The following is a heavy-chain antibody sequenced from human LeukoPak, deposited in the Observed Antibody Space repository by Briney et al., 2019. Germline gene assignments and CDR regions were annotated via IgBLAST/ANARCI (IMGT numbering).Heavy chain of an antibody. CDR1: GYTLTELS. D-gene: IGHD6-25*01. CDR2: ISFDGNNE. V-gene: IGHV3-30-3*02. Sequence: SCKVSGYTLTELSMHWVRQAPGKGLEWVAAISFDGNNEYYADSVKGRFTISRDNSKNTLYLQINSLRAEDTAVYYCANIIRKYTSGYYYFDYWGQGTLVTVSS. J-gene: IGHJ4*02. CDR3: ANIIRKYTSGYYYFDY.